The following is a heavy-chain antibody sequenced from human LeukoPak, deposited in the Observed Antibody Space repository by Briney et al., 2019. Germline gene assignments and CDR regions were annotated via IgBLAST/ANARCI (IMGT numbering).Heavy chain of an antibody. CDR3: ARGRYCRADNCSGGDAFDI. CDR1: GGSINNYY. Sequence: PSETLSLTCTVSGGSINNYYWSWIRQPAGKGLEWIGRIYTRRSTNYNPSLKSRVTMSVDTSKNQFSLKLSSVTAAETAVYYCARGRYCRADNCSGGDAFDIWGQGTMVSVSS. J-gene: IGHJ3*02. CDR2: IYTRRST. D-gene: IGHD2-15*01. V-gene: IGHV4-4*07.